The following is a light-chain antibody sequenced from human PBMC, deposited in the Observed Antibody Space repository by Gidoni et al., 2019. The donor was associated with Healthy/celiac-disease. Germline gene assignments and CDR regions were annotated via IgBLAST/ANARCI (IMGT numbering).Light chain of an antibody. CDR2: AAS. Sequence: DIQMTQSPSSLSASVGDRVTITCRASQSIISYLNWYQQKPGKAPKHLIYAASSLQSVVPSRFSGSGSGTDFTLTISSLQPEDFATYYCQQSYSTPQTFGQXTKLGIK. V-gene: IGKV1-39*01. CDR3: QQSYSTPQT. CDR1: QSIISY. J-gene: IGKJ2*01.